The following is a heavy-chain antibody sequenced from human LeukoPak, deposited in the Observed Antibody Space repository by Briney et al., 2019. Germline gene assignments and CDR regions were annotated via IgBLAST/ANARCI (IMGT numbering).Heavy chain of an antibody. Sequence: PGGSLRLSCAASGFTFSSYAMSWVRQAPGKGLEWVSTISSSGYSTHYADSVKGRFTISRDNAKNSLYLQMNSLRAEDTAVYYCVRSKASMTYDAFDIWGQGTMVTVSS. V-gene: IGHV3-23*01. CDR2: ISSSGYST. J-gene: IGHJ3*02. CDR1: GFTFSSYA. D-gene: IGHD2-21*02. CDR3: VRSKASMTYDAFDI.